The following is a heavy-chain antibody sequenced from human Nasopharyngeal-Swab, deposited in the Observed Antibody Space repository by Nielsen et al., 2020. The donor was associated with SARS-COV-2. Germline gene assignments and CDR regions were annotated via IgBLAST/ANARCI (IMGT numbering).Heavy chain of an antibody. D-gene: IGHD2-2*01. Sequence: LRLSCTVSGGSFSSAGYFWTWIRQHPGKGLEWIGYIYYSGSTYYNPSLKSRVTISVDTSKNHFSLKLSSATAADTAVYFCARSMYCSSTSCRYYFDYWGQGTLVTVSS. V-gene: IGHV4-31*03. CDR2: IYYSGST. J-gene: IGHJ4*02. CDR1: GGSFSSAGYF. CDR3: ARSMYCSSTSCRYYFDY.